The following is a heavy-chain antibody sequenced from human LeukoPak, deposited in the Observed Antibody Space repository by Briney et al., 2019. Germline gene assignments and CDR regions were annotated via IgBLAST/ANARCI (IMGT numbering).Heavy chain of an antibody. CDR3: AGAVDGSGSYLVDY. Sequence: GGSLRLSCAASGFTFSSYAMSWVRQAPGKGLEWVSAISGSGGSTYYADSVKGRFTISRDNSKNTLYLQMNSLRADDTAVYYCAGAVDGSGSYLVDYWGQGTLVTVSS. CDR1: GFTFSSYA. J-gene: IGHJ4*02. D-gene: IGHD3-10*01. CDR2: ISGSGGST. V-gene: IGHV3-23*01.